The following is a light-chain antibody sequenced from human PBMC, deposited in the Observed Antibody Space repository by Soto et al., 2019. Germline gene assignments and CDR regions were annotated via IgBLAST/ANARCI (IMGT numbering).Light chain of an antibody. V-gene: IGLV1-47*01. J-gene: IGLJ1*01. Sequence: QIVLTQPPSASGTPGQRVTISCSGSSSNIGSNYVYWYQQLPGTAPKLLIYRNNQRPSGVPDRFSGSKSGTSASLAISGLRSDDEADYYCAAWDDSLSGYVFGTGTKVTVL. CDR2: RNN. CDR1: SSNIGSNY. CDR3: AAWDDSLSGYV.